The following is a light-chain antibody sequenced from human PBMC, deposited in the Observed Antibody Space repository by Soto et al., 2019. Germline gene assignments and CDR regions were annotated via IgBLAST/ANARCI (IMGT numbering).Light chain of an antibody. CDR2: KTH. V-gene: IGLV1-44*01. Sequence: QAVVTQPPSVSGTPGQRVTVSCSGSNSNIGDNTVTCYHQLPGAAPKLLIYKTHQRPSGVPDRFSGSKSGTSASLAISGLQSEDEGDYYCATWDDSLNGPVFGGGTKLTVL. CDR3: ATWDDSLNGPV. CDR1: NSNIGDNT. J-gene: IGLJ3*02.